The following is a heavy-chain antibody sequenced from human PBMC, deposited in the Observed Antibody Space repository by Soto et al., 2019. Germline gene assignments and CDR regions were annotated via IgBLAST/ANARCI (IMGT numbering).Heavy chain of an antibody. CDR2: INPSGDTT. Sequence: ASVKVSCKASGFRFSDYYMHWVRQAPGQGLEWMGIINPSGDTTNYAQKFQGRVTMTRDTSISTAYMELSRLRSDDTAVYYCARVEYSSSMLLDWGQGTLVTVS. J-gene: IGHJ4*02. V-gene: IGHV1-2*02. CDR1: GFRFSDYY. D-gene: IGHD6-6*01. CDR3: ARVEYSSSMLLD.